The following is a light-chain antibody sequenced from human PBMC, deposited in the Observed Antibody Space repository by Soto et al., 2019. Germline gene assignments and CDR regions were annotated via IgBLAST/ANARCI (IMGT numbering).Light chain of an antibody. V-gene: IGKV3-15*01. CDR2: GAS. Sequence: EIVMTQTRAGLCLSPGDCAALSWRASQSVSSNLVWYQQKPGQAPRLLIYGASTRATGIPARFSCIGCGTEFTLSISSLHTEDVPVYYCKQDNNWPPWTFGQGTKVDIK. CDR1: QSVSSN. J-gene: IGKJ1*01. CDR3: KQDNNWPPWT.